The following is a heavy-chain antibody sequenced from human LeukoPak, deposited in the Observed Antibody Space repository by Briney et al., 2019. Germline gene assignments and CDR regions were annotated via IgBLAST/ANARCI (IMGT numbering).Heavy chain of an antibody. CDR1: GYNFDSYW. D-gene: IGHD3-22*01. CDR2: IYPGDSDT. Sequence: HGESLKISCEGSGYNFDSYWLAWVRQQAGEGLEWMGIIYPGDSDTRYNPAFQGQVIMSADKSLNTAYLQWSSLKSSDTGIYYCARRMDYFDTRSGSHLTGLDPWGQGTLVTVSS. CDR3: ARRMDYFDTRSGSHLTGLDP. J-gene: IGHJ5*02. V-gene: IGHV5-51*01.